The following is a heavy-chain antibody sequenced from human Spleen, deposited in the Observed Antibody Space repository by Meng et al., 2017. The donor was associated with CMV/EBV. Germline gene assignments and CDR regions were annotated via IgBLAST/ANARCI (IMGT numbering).Heavy chain of an antibody. V-gene: IGHV5-51*01. Sequence: RYWIGWVRQMPGKGLEWMGIIYPDASDTRYSPSLQGQVTISADKSINTAYLQWRSLKASDTAMYYCATSYSGASRESPYNGMDVWGQGTTVTVSS. J-gene: IGHJ6*02. CDR1: RYW. CDR2: IYPDASDT. D-gene: IGHD1-26*01. CDR3: ATSYSGASRESPYNGMDV.